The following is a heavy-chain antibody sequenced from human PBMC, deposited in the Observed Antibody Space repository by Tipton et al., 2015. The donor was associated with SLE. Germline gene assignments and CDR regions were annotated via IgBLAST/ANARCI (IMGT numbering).Heavy chain of an antibody. J-gene: IGHJ6*03. CDR2: INHSGST. D-gene: IGHD3-10*01. Sequence: TLSLTCAVYGGSFSGYYWSWIRQPPGKGLEWIGEINHSGSTNYNPSLKSRVTISVDMSKNQFSLKLSSVTAADTAVYYCARQGPLWYYYYMDVWGKGTTVTVSS. CDR1: GGSFSGYY. CDR3: ARQGPLWYYYYMDV. V-gene: IGHV4-34*01.